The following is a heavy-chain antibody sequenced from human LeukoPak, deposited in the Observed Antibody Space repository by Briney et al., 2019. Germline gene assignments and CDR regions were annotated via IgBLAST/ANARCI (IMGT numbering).Heavy chain of an antibody. CDR1: GFTFSSYE. CDR2: ISSSGSTI. J-gene: IGHJ4*02. D-gene: IGHD4-17*01. V-gene: IGHV3-48*03. CDR3: ARTHDYGDYSGY. Sequence: GGSLRLSCAASGFTFSSYEMNWVRQAPGKGLEWVSYISSSGSTIYYADSVKGRFTISRGNAKNSLYLQMNSLRAEDTAVYYCARTHDYGDYSGYWGQGTLVTVSS.